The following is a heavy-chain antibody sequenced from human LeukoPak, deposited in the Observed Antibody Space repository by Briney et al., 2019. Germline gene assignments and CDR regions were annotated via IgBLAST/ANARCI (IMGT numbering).Heavy chain of an antibody. Sequence: GGSLRHSCAASGFTFSNYGMHWVRQAPGKGLEWVAFIRLDGSNRYYVDSVRGRFTISRDNSKNTLYLQMNSLRTDDTAVYYCAKDLELYFAFDYWGQGTLVTVSS. CDR3: AKDLELYFAFDY. J-gene: IGHJ4*02. V-gene: IGHV3-30*02. CDR1: GFTFSNYG. D-gene: IGHD1-7*01. CDR2: IRLDGSNR.